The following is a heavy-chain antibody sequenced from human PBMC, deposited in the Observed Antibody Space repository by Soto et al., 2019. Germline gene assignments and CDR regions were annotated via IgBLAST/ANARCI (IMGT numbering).Heavy chain of an antibody. Sequence: PSQTLSLTCAISGDSVSSNSAAWNWIRQSPSRGLEWLGRTYYRSKWYNDYAVSVKSRITINPDTSKNQFSLQLNSVTPEDTAVYYCARGQIVVVPAAIGNYYYYGMDVWGQGTTVTVSS. V-gene: IGHV6-1*01. CDR2: TYYRSKWYN. CDR1: GDSVSSNSAA. J-gene: IGHJ6*02. CDR3: ARGQIVVVPAAIGNYYYYGMDV. D-gene: IGHD2-2*01.